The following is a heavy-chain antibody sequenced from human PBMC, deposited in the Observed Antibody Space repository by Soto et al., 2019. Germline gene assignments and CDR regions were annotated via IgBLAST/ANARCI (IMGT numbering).Heavy chain of an antibody. CDR3: ARVGELGYCSGGSCYRTHYYYYYGMDV. CDR2: IYYSGST. CDR1: GGSISSGGYY. V-gene: IGHV4-31*03. Sequence: SETLSLTCTVSGGSISSGGYYWSWIRQHPGKGLEWIRYIYYSGSTYYNPSLKSRVTISGETSKNQFSLKLSSVTAADTAVYYCARVGELGYCSGGSCYRTHYYYYYGMDVWGQGTTVTVS. D-gene: IGHD2-15*01. J-gene: IGHJ6*02.